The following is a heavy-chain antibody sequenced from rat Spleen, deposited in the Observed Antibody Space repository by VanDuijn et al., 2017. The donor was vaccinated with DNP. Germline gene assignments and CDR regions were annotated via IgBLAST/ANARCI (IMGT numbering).Heavy chain of an antibody. Sequence: EVQLVESGGGLVQPGRSLKLSCAASGFTFSDYYMAWVRQAPTKGLEWVAYITYDGGGTYYRDSVKGRFTISRDNAKSTLYLQMNSLRSEDMATYYCKTHSSNYIFGGWFAYWGQGTLVTVSS. CDR1: GFTFSDYY. V-gene: IGHV5-20*01. D-gene: IGHD1-2*01. CDR3: KTHSSNYIFGGWFAY. J-gene: IGHJ3*01. CDR2: ITYDGGGT.